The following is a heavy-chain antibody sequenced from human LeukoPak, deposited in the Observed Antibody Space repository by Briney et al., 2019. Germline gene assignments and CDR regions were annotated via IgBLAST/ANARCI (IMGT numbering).Heavy chain of an antibody. V-gene: IGHV1-18*04. Sequence: GASVKVSCKASGYTFTSYGISWVRQAPGQGLEWMGWISAYNGNPKYAQKLQGRVTMTTDTSTSTAYMELRSLSSDDTAVYYCARIAVAAYYFDYWGQGTLVTVSS. D-gene: IGHD6-19*01. CDR1: GYTFTSYG. J-gene: IGHJ4*02. CDR2: ISAYNGNP. CDR3: ARIAVAAYYFDY.